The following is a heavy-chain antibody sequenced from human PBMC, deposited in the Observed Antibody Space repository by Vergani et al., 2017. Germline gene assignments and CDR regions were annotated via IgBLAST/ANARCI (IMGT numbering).Heavy chain of an antibody. CDR1: GGTFSSYT. Sequence: QVQLVQSGAEVKKPGSSVKVSCKASGGTFSSYTISWVRQAPGQGLEWMGRIIPILGIANYAQKFQGRVTMTTDTSTSTAYMELRSLRSDDTAVYYCARTDSSWSWSIDYWGQGTLVTVSS. D-gene: IGHD6-13*01. CDR3: ARTDSSWSWSIDY. CDR2: IIPILGIA. J-gene: IGHJ4*02. V-gene: IGHV1-69*02.